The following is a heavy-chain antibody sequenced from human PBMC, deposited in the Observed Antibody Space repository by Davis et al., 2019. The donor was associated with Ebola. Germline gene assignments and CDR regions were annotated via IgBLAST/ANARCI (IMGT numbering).Heavy chain of an antibody. Sequence: PSETLSLTCTVSGGSISSYYWSWIRQPAGKGLEWIGRIYTSGSTNYNPSLKSRVTMSVDTSKNQFSLKLSSVTAADTAVYYCTKTYSYGPYNWFDPWGQGTLVTVSS. CDR2: IYTSGST. J-gene: IGHJ5*02. V-gene: IGHV4-4*07. D-gene: IGHD5-18*01. CDR3: TKTYSYGPYNWFDP. CDR1: GGSISSYY.